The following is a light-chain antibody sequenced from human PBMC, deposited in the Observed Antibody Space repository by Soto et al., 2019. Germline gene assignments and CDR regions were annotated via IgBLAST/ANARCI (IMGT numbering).Light chain of an antibody. Sequence: EIVMTQSPATLSVSPGERATLSCRASQSLRSDLAWYQQRPGQAPRLLIYGASTRATDIPARFSCSGSGTEFTLTISSLQSEAFAVYYCQQCDNWPPTFSQGTRLEIK. V-gene: IGKV3-15*01. CDR3: QQCDNWPPT. J-gene: IGKJ5*01. CDR2: GAS. CDR1: QSLRSD.